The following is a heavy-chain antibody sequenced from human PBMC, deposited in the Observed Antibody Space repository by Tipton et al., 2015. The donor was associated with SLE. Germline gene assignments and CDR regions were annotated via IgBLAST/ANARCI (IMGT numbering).Heavy chain of an antibody. J-gene: IGHJ4*02. D-gene: IGHD6-13*01. CDR1: GYTFTSYG. CDR3: ARREAAAALPFDY. V-gene: IGHV1-8*02. CDR2: MNPNSGNT. Sequence: QSGAEVKKPGASVKVSCKASGYTFTSYGISWVRQAPGQGLEWMGWMNPNSGNTGYAQKFQGRVTMTRNTSISTAYMELSSLRSEDTAVYYCARREAAAALPFDYWGQGTLVTVSS.